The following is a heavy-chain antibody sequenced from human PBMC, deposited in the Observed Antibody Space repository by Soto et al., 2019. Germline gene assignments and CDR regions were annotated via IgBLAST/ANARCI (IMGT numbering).Heavy chain of an antibody. Sequence: QVQLQESGPGLVKPSQTLSLTCTVCGAAMSSGGYYWTWILQSPGKGLEWIGYLYYSGGTYYNPSLESRVAISLDTSRSQFSLTLHSVTAADTAIYYCARDRHNNFFDPWGQGTLVTVS. D-gene: IGHD6-6*01. CDR2: LYYSGGT. J-gene: IGHJ5*02. CDR1: GAAMSSGGYY. CDR3: ARDRHNNFFDP. V-gene: IGHV4-31*03.